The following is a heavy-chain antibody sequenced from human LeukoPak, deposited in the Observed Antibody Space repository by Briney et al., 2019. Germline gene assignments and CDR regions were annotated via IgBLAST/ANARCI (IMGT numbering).Heavy chain of an antibody. V-gene: IGHV4-59*11. CDR1: GGSISNHY. J-gene: IGHJ3*02. CDR2: IYYSGST. Sequence: PSETLSLTCTVSGGSISNHYWSWVRQPPGRGLEWIGYIYYSGSTKYNPSLKSRVTISVDTSKNQFSLKLSSVTAADTATYYCAREFYYDSSFSFDIWGQGTMVTVSS. D-gene: IGHD3-22*01. CDR3: AREFYYDSSFSFDI.